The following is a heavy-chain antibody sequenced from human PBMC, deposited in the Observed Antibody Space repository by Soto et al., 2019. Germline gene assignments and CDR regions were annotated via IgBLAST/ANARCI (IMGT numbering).Heavy chain of an antibody. V-gene: IGHV1-3*01. Sequence: QVQLVQSGAEVKKPGASVKGSCKASGYTFTIYAIHWVRQAPGQRLEWMGWINAGNGNTKYSQKFQGRVTITRDTTASTDYIELSSLRSEDTAVYYCARSVYGDNAEFDYWGQGTLVTVSS. CDR1: GYTFTIYA. D-gene: IGHD4-17*01. CDR2: INAGNGNT. J-gene: IGHJ4*02. CDR3: ARSVYGDNAEFDY.